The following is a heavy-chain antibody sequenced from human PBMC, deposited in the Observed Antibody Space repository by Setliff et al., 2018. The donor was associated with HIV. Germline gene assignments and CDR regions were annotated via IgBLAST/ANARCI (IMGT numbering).Heavy chain of an antibody. V-gene: IGHV3-7*01. CDR3: ARSLWGFVRNAAFEI. J-gene: IGHJ3*02. CDR2: IKQDGSEK. CDR1: GFNFSSHT. D-gene: IGHD3-16*01. Sequence: GGSLRLSCAASGFNFSSHTMNWIRQAPGKGLEWVANIKQDGSEKYYVDSVKGRLTISRDNAKNSLYLQMNSLRVEDSAVYYCARSLWGFVRNAAFEIWGQGTMVTVSS.